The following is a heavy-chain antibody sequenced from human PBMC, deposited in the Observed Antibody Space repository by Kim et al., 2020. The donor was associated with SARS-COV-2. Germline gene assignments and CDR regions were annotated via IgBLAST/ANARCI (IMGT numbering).Heavy chain of an antibody. Sequence: NYNPSLRSRVTISVDTSKKQFSLKLTSVTAADTAVYFCAGGSFGSKWDFEFWGQGTLVTVSS. J-gene: IGHJ4*02. D-gene: IGHD3-16*01. V-gene: IGHV4-59*09. CDR3: AGGSFGSKWDFEF.